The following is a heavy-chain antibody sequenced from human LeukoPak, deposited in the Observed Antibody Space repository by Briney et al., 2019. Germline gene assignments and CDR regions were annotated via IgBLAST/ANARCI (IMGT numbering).Heavy chain of an antibody. V-gene: IGHV1-3*01. Sequence: ASVKVSCKASGYTFTSYDINWVRQAPGQRLEWMGWINAGNGNTKYSQKFQGRVTIARDTSASTAYMELSSLRSEDTAVYYCARTNVLLWFGESTYFDCWGQGTLVTVSS. D-gene: IGHD3-10*01. CDR3: ARTNVLLWFGESTYFDC. J-gene: IGHJ4*02. CDR2: INAGNGNT. CDR1: GYTFTSYD.